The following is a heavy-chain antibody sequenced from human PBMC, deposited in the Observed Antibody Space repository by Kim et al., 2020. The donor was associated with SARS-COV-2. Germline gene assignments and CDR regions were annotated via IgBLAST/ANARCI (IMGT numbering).Heavy chain of an antibody. CDR3: ARGRVSESYNTLGY. D-gene: IGHD3-10*01. V-gene: IGHV4-59*01. CDR2: IYYSGST. J-gene: IGHJ4*02. Sequence: SETLSLTCTVSGGSMSSYYWSWIRQPPGKGLEWIGYIYYSGSTNSNPSLKSRVTISVDTSKNQFSLKLNSVTAADTAVYYCARGRVSESYNTLGYWGQGMLVTDSS. CDR1: GGSMSSYY.